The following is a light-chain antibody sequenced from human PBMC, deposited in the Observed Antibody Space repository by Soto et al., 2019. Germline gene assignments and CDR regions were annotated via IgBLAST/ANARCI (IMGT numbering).Light chain of an antibody. J-gene: IGKJ1*01. CDR3: QQYGSSPRT. CDR1: QSVSSGY. CDR2: GES. Sequence: SPGQSATLSCTSQSVSSGYFDWCQQKTGQDPRLLIYGESSRATGIQDRLSGSGSGTDFTLPISRLEPEDFAVYYCQQYGSSPRTFGQGTKVDIK. V-gene: IGKV3-20*01.